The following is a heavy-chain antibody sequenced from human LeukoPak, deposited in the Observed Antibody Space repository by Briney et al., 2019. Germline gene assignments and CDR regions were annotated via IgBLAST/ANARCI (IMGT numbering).Heavy chain of an antibody. CDR1: GYTFTGYY. J-gene: IGHJ4*02. CDR2: INPNSGGT. V-gene: IGHV1-2*02. Sequence: ASVKVSCKASGYTFTGYYMHWVRQAPGQGLEWMGWINPNSGGTNYAQKFQGGVTMTRDTSISTAYMELSRLRSDDTAVYYCAREGVGTMIVVAYWGQGTLVTVSS. CDR3: AREGVGTMIVVAY. D-gene: IGHD3-22*01.